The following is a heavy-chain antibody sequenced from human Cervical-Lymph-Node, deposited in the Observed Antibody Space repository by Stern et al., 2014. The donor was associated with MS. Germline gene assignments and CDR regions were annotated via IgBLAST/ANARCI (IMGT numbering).Heavy chain of an antibody. D-gene: IGHD1-26*01. CDR3: ARSHRTKEVVGDTSDFDY. CDR2: ISAHDGDK. V-gene: IGHV1-18*01. Sequence: DQLVESGGEVKKPGASVKISCKTSGYTFTAYGFTWVRQAPGQGLEWVGWISAHDGDKNYAHNLLGRLIMTTDASANTAYMELGSLKSDDTAVYYCARSHRTKEVVGDTSDFDYWGQGTLVTVSS. J-gene: IGHJ4*02. CDR1: GYTFTAYG.